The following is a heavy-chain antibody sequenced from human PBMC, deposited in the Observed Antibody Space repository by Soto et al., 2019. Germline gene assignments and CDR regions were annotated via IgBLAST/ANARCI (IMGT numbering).Heavy chain of an antibody. D-gene: IGHD2-15*01. CDR3: ARNEYCSGDKCYSGWFDP. V-gene: IGHV1-18*01. J-gene: IGHJ5*02. CDR2: INTYNSNT. Sequence: QVPLVQSGAEVKEPGASVKVSCKASGYTFTTFGISWVRQAPGQGLEWMGWINTYNSNTKYAQNFQGRVAMTTDTSTSTAYMELRSLRSDDTAVYYCARNEYCSGDKCYSGWFDPWGQGTLVTVSS. CDR1: GYTFTTFG.